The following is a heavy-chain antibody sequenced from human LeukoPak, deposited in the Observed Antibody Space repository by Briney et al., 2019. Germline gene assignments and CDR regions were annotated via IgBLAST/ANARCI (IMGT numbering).Heavy chain of an antibody. Sequence: GGSLRLSCAASGFTCSSYWMTWVRQAPEEGLEWMANIKHDGSETYSVDSVKGRFAISRDNAKNSLYLQMDSLRAEDTAVYYCASHRSATFDIWGQGTVVTVSS. CDR3: ASHRSATFDI. D-gene: IGHD2-15*01. V-gene: IGHV3-7*05. CDR2: IKHDGSET. CDR1: GFTCSSYW. J-gene: IGHJ3*02.